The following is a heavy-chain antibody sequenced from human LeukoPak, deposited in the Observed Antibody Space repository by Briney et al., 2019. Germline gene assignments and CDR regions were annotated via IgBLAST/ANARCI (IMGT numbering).Heavy chain of an antibody. CDR1: GGSISSGGYY. V-gene: IGHV4-31*03. J-gene: IGHJ5*02. CDR3: ARGYVGGIAAAGTFGWFDP. CDR2: IYYSGST. Sequence: SQTLSLTCTVSGGSISSGGYYWSWIRQHPGKGLEWIGYIYYSGSTYYNPSLKSRVTISLDTSKNQFSLKLSSVTAADTAVYYCARGYVGGIAAAGTFGWFDPWGQGTLVTVSS. D-gene: IGHD6-13*01.